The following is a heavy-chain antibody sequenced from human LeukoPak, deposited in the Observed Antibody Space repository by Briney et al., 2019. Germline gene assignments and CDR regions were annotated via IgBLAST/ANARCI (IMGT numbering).Heavy chain of an antibody. CDR3: ARFAMTRKLERLISSLYFDY. J-gene: IGHJ4*02. CDR2: ISSSGSTI. Sequence: QSGGSLRLSCAASGFTFSSYEMSWVRQAPGKGVEWVSYISSSGSTIYYADSVKGRFTISRDNAKNSLYLQMNSLRAEDTAVYYCARFAMTRKLERLISSLYFDYWGQGTLVTVSS. CDR1: GFTFSSYE. D-gene: IGHD1-1*01. V-gene: IGHV3-48*03.